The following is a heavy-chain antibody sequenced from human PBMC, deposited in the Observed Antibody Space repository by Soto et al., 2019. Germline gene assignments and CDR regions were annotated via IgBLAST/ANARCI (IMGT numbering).Heavy chain of an antibody. CDR3: ARAWVISTSCYTP. CDR2: IYYSGST. CDR1: GGSISSGDYY. Sequence: SETLSLTCTVSGGSISSGDYYWSWIRQPPGKGLEWIGYIYYSGSTYYNPSLKSRVTISVDTSKNQFSLKLSSVTAADTAVYYCARAWVISTSCYTPWGQGTLVTVSS. D-gene: IGHD2-2*02. V-gene: IGHV4-30-4*01. J-gene: IGHJ5*02.